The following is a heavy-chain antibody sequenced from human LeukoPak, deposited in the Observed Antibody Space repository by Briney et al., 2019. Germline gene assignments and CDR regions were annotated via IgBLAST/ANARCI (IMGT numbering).Heavy chain of an antibody. CDR2: IYSGGST. CDR1: GFTVSSNY. J-gene: IGHJ3*02. D-gene: IGHD5-12*01. Sequence: GGSLRLSCAASGFTVSSNYMSWVRQAPGKGLEWVSVIYSGGSTYYADSVKGRFTISRDNSKNTLYLQMNSLRVEDTAVYYCASVGYSGYDFYFAFDIWGQGTMVTVSP. V-gene: IGHV3-66*01. CDR3: ASVGYSGYDFYFAFDI.